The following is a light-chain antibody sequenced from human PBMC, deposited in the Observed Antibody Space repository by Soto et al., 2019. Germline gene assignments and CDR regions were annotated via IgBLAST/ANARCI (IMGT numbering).Light chain of an antibody. Sequence: EIVLTQSPGTLSLSPGERATLSCRASQSVSSGYLAWYHIKPGQAPRLLIYDASSRATGIPDRFSGSGSGTDFTLTISRLEPEDFAVYYCQQYGSSPAFGGGTKVEIK. V-gene: IGKV3-20*01. CDR1: QSVSSGY. CDR3: QQYGSSPA. J-gene: IGKJ4*01. CDR2: DAS.